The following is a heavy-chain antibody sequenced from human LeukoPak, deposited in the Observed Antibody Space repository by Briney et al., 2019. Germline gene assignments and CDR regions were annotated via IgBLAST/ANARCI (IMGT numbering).Heavy chain of an antibody. D-gene: IGHD3-10*01. CDR1: GFTFSSYG. CDR3: ARSGMGRGVLFDY. V-gene: IGHV3-48*04. Sequence: GGSLRLSCAASGFTFSSYGMHWVRQAPGKGLEWVSYISSSGSTIYYADSVKGRFTISRDNAKNSLYLQMNSLRAEDTAVYYCARSGMGRGVLFDYWGQGTLVTVSS. CDR2: ISSSGSTI. J-gene: IGHJ4*02.